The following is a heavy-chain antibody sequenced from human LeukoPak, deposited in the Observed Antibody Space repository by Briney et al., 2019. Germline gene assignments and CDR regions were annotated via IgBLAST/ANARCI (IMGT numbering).Heavy chain of an antibody. CDR3: AKGATIFGVVIIM. CDR1: GFTFSSHA. V-gene: IGHV3-23*02. CDR2: ISGNGAGT. J-gene: IGHJ4*02. Sequence: GGSLRLSCTPSGFTFSSHAMSWVRQAPGKGLEWVSGISGNGAGTYYGDSVKGRFTISRDNSKNTLYLQMNSLRAEDTAVYYCAKGATIFGVVIIMWGQGTLVTVSS. D-gene: IGHD3-3*01.